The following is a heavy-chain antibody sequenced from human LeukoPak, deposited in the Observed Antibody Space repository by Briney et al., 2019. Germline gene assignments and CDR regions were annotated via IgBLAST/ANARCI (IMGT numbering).Heavy chain of an antibody. V-gene: IGHV3-74*01. CDR2: INTDGGST. J-gene: IGHJ4*02. Sequence: GGSLRLSCAASESTFSSYSMNWVRQAPGKGLVWVSRINTDGGSTTYADSVKGRFTISRDNAKNTLYLQMNSLRAEDTAVYYCAKDRYDSSGYYFDYWGQGTLVTVSS. D-gene: IGHD3-22*01. CDR3: AKDRYDSSGYYFDY. CDR1: ESTFSSYS.